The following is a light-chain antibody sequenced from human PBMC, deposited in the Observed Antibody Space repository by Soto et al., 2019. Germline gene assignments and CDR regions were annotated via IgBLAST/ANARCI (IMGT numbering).Light chain of an antibody. CDR2: DVS. Sequence: QSALTQPHSVSGSPGQSVSISCTGTSSDVGGSKYVSWYQQHPGKAPKLMIYDVSQRPSGVPDRFSGSKSGNTASLTISGLQDEDEGDYQCGSNLGLNTYVFGTGTKLTVL. J-gene: IGLJ1*01. CDR1: SSDVGGSKY. V-gene: IGLV2-11*01. CDR3: GSNLGLNTYV.